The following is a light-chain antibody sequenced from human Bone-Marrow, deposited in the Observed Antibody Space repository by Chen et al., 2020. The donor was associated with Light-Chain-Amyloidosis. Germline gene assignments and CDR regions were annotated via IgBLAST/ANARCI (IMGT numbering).Light chain of an antibody. CDR3: QSYQGSSQGV. CDR2: EDD. CDR1: SGSIDTNY. J-gene: IGLJ3*02. Sequence: NFMLTQPHSVSESPGKTVNISCTRSSGSIDTNYVQWYQQRPGSSPTTVIYEDDQRPSGVPDRFSGSIDRSSNSASLTISGLKTEDEADYYCQSYQGSSQGVFGGGTKLTVL. V-gene: IGLV6-57*01.